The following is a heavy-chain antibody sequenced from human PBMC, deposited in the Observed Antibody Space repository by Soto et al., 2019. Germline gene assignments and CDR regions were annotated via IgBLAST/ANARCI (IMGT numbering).Heavy chain of an antibody. J-gene: IGHJ5*02. CDR3: ARGIAAAGTRADQNWFDP. D-gene: IGHD6-13*01. CDR2: IIPIFGTA. Sequence: GASVKVSCKASGGTSSSYAISWVRQAPGQGLEWMGGIIPIFGTANYAQKFQGRVTITADESTSTAYMELSSLRSEDTAVYYCARGIAAAGTRADQNWFDPWGQGTLVTVSS. V-gene: IGHV1-69*13. CDR1: GGTSSSYA.